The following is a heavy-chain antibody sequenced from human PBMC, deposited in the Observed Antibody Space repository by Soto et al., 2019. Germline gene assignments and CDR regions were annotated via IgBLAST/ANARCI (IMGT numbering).Heavy chain of an antibody. D-gene: IGHD3-16*01. J-gene: IGHJ4*02. CDR1: GFTFSNYA. Sequence: EVQLLDSGGGLVQPGGSLRLSCAAPGFTFSNYAMTWVRQGQGKGLEWVSGISGSGGRSYYADSVKGRFTISRDNSKSTLYLQMNSLRAEDTAVYYCAKAYFVWSSEQPYYFDYWGQGTLVTVSS. V-gene: IGHV3-23*01. CDR3: AKAYFVWSSEQPYYFDY. CDR2: ISGSGGRS.